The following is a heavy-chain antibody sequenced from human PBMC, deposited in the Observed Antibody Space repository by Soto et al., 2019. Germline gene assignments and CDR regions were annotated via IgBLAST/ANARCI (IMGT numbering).Heavy chain of an antibody. CDR2: INHSGST. CDR3: ARGRYSYGPTRTYYFDY. J-gene: IGHJ4*02. V-gene: IGHV4-34*01. CDR1: GGSFSGYY. Sequence: QVQLQQWGAGLLKPSETLSLTCAVYGGSFSGYYWSWIRQPPGKGLEWIGEINHSGSTNYNPSLKSRVTISVDTSKNQFSLKLSSVTAADTAVYYCARGRYSYGPTRTYYFDYCGQGTLVTVSS. D-gene: IGHD5-18*01.